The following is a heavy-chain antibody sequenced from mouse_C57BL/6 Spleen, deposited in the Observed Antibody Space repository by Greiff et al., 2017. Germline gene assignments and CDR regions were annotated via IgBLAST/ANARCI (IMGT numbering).Heavy chain of an antibody. D-gene: IGHD2-4*01. CDR3: ARTPRTGDYDWYFDY. CDR1: GYTFTSYN. V-gene: IGHV1-12*01. CDR2: IYPGNGDT. Sequence: LQQSGAELVRPGASVKMSCKASGYTFTSYNMHWVKQTPRQGLEWIGAIYPGNGDTSYNQKFKGKATLTVDKSSSTAYMQLSSLTSEDSAVYFCARTPRTGDYDWYFDYWGQGTTLTVSS. J-gene: IGHJ2*01.